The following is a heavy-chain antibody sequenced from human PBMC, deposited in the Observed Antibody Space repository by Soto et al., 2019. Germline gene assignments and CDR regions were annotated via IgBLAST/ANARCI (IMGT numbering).Heavy chain of an antibody. V-gene: IGHV4-31*03. D-gene: IGHD3-10*01. J-gene: IGHJ5*02. CDR2: FYYSGST. Sequence: SETLSLTCTVSGGSISSGGYYWSWIRQHPGKGLEWIGYFYYSGSTYYNPSLKSRVTISVDTSKNQFSLKLSSVTAADTAVYYCARRLITMVRGVKLNWFDPWGQGTLVTVSS. CDR3: ARRLITMVRGVKLNWFDP. CDR1: GGSISSGGYY.